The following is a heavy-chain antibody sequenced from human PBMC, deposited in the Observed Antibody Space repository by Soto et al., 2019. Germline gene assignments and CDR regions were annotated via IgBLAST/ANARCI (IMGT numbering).Heavy chain of an antibody. D-gene: IGHD2-15*01. Sequence: DVQLLESGGGLVQPEGSLRLSCAASGFTFSSYAMGWVRQGPGKGLEWVAAVSNGGSTHYADSVRGRFTISSDNSKNTLSLQMNSLTGEETAVYFCAKRRGAGGQFDYWGQGALVTVSS. CDR3: AKRRGAGGQFDY. CDR2: VSNGGST. J-gene: IGHJ4*02. CDR1: GFTFSSYA. V-gene: IGHV3-23*01.